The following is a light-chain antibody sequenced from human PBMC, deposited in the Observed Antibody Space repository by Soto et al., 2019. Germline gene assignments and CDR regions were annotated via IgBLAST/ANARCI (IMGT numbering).Light chain of an antibody. CDR3: QQYHGDSAWT. J-gene: IGKJ1*01. Sequence: DIQMTQSPSTLSVSVGDTATITCRASQSINKRLAWYQQKPGQAPTLLIYEASILPNGVPARFTGTESETEFTLTISSLRPDDFATYYCQQYHGDSAWTFGQGTKVEIK. CDR1: QSINKR. V-gene: IGKV1-5*03. CDR2: EAS.